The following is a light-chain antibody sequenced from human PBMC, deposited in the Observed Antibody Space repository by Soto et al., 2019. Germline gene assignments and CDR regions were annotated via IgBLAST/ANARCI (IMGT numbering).Light chain of an antibody. CDR2: SGS. CDR3: MQALQTPVT. V-gene: IGKV2-28*01. Sequence: DIVLTQSSLSLPVTPGEPASISCRSSQSLLHSDGYNYLDWYMQKPGQSPQLLIYSGSHRASWVPDRFSGSGSGTDFTLKISRVEAEDVGVYYCMQALQTPVTFGGGTKVDIK. CDR1: QSLLHSDGYNY. J-gene: IGKJ4*01.